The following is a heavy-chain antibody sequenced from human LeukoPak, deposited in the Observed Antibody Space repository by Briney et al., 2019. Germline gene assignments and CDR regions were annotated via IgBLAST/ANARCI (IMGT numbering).Heavy chain of an antibody. D-gene: IGHD1-26*01. V-gene: IGHV1-69*05. CDR1: GGTFSSYA. Sequence: GASVTVSCKASGGTFSSYAISWVRQAPGQGLEWMGGIIPIFGTANYAQKFQGRVTITTDESTSTAYMELSSLRSEDTAAYYCARAGCCGSYSWFDPWGQGTLVTVSS. CDR3: ARAGCCGSYSWFDP. CDR2: IIPIFGTA. J-gene: IGHJ5*02.